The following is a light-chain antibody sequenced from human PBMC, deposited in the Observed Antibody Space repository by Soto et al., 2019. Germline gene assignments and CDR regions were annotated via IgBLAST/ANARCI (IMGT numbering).Light chain of an antibody. Sequence: QSALTQPPSASGSAGQSVTISCTGTSSDVGGYDYVSWYQQHPGKAPKLMIYEVSKRPSGVPHRFSGSESGSTASLTVSGLQPEDEADYYCGSYGGANNLLFGGGTKLTVL. CDR3: GSYGGANNLL. J-gene: IGLJ3*02. V-gene: IGLV2-8*01. CDR1: SSDVGGYDY. CDR2: EVS.